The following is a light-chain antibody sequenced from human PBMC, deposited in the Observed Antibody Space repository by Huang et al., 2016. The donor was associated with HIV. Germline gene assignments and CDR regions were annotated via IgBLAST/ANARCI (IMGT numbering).Light chain of an antibody. Sequence: DIQMTQSPSSLSESVRNRVTITCRASQAIAKSLARYQQKPGKAPKLLLYAASRLESGVPSRFSGSGSGTDYTLTISSLQPEDFATYYCQQYHSTPYTFGQGTKLEIK. CDR2: AAS. V-gene: IGKV1-NL1*01. J-gene: IGKJ2*01. CDR1: QAIAKS. CDR3: QQYHSTPYT.